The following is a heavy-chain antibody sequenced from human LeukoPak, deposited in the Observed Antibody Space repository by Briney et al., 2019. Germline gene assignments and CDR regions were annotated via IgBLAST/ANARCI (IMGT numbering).Heavy chain of an antibody. V-gene: IGHV4-39*02. CDR3: ARPHSRGNTGWFFYFDS. J-gene: IGHJ4*02. D-gene: IGHD6-19*01. CDR1: GAPISSSNY. Sequence: SETLSLTCPVSGAPISSSNYWGWVRQSPGKGLEWIGSVSSWGNTYYHPSFKSRVTVSVDTSRNHFSLELTSATAADTAVYYCARPHSRGNTGWFFYFDSWGQGTLVTVPS. CDR2: VSSWGNT.